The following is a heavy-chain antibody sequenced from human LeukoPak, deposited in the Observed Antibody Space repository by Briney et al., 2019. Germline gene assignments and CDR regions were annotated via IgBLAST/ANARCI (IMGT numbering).Heavy chain of an antibody. Sequence: GGSLRLSCAARGFTFSDTWMSWVRQSPGQGLEWVGRIQSKADRGTPAYAVPVKGRFIISRDDSKNTVYLQMDSLKIEDTGVYYCTTVYYWGQGTVVTVAS. CDR1: GFTFSDTW. CDR2: IQSKADRGTP. CDR3: TTVYY. V-gene: IGHV3-15*01. J-gene: IGHJ4*02.